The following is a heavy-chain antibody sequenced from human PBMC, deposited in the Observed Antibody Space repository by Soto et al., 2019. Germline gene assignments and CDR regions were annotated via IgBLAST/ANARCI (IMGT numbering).Heavy chain of an antibody. CDR2: IKGDGSEK. CDR3: AAGFPPDY. D-gene: IGHD3-10*01. J-gene: IGHJ4*02. Sequence: EVQLVESGGGLVQPGGSLKLSCAASGFTFSSFWMNWVRQAPGKGLEWVANIKGDGSEKYYVDSVKGRFTISRDNAKKSLYLEMNSLRAEDTAVYYCAAGFPPDYWGQGTLVTVSS. V-gene: IGHV3-7*01. CDR1: GFTFSSFW.